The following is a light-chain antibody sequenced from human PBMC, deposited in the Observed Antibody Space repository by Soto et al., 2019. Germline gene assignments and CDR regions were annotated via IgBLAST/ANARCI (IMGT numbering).Light chain of an antibody. J-gene: IGLJ1*01. CDR2: EVS. CDR1: SSDVGGFNY. CDR3: SSYTSDSTHV. V-gene: IGLV2-14*01. Sequence: QSVLTQPASVSGSPGQSITISCTGTSSDVGGFNYVAWYQQRPGKAPKLMIFEVSNRPSGVSDRFSGSKSGNTASLTISGLQAEDEADYYCSSYTSDSTHVFGNGTKVTVL.